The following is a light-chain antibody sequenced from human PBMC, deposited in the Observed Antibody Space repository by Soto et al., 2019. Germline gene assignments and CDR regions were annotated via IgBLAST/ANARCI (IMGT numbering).Light chain of an antibody. CDR1: NIGSKS. Sequence: SYELTQPPSVSVAPGQTASITCGGNNIGSKSVHWYQQKPGQAPVLVVYDDRDRPSGIPERFSGSNSGNAATLTISRVVAGDEADYYCQVWDTSSDHVVFGGGTQLTVL. CDR2: DDR. J-gene: IGLJ3*02. V-gene: IGLV3-21*02. CDR3: QVWDTSSDHVV.